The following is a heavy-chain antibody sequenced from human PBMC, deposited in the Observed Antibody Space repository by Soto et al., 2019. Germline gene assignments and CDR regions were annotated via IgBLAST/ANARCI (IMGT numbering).Heavy chain of an antibody. Sequence: QVQLVESGGGVVQPGRSLRLSCAASGFTFSSYAMHWVRQAPGKGLEWVAVISYDGSNKYYADSVKGRFTISRDNCKNTLYLQMNRMRAEDTAVYYCARALITRWFGELSANPWGQGTLVTVSS. CDR2: ISYDGSNK. V-gene: IGHV3-30-3*01. D-gene: IGHD3-10*01. CDR3: ARALITRWFGELSANP. CDR1: GFTFSSYA. J-gene: IGHJ5*02.